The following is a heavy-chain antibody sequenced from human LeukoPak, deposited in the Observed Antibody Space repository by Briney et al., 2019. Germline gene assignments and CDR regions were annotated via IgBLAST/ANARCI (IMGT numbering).Heavy chain of an antibody. J-gene: IGHJ6*03. CDR3: ARVAYYYYYYMDV. V-gene: IGHV3-11*01. Sequence: GGSLRLSCAASGFTFSDYYMSWIRQAPGKGLEWVSYISSSGSTIYYADSVKGRFTISRDNAKNSLYLQMNSLRAEDTAAYYCARVAYYYYYYMDVWGKGTTVTVSS. CDR2: ISSSGSTI. CDR1: GFTFSDYY. D-gene: IGHD2-15*01.